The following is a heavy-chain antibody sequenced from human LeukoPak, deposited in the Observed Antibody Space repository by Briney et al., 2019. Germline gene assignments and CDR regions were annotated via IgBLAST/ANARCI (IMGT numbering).Heavy chain of an antibody. Sequence: GASVKVSCKASGGTFSSYAISWVRQAPGQGLEWMGRIIPIFGIANYAQKFQGRVTITADKSTSTAYMELSSLRSEDTAVYYCARDNTYSSSSYYYGTDVWGQGTTVTVSS. J-gene: IGHJ6*02. CDR1: GGTFSSYA. D-gene: IGHD6-6*01. CDR3: ARDNTYSSSSYYYGTDV. V-gene: IGHV1-69*04. CDR2: IIPIFGIA.